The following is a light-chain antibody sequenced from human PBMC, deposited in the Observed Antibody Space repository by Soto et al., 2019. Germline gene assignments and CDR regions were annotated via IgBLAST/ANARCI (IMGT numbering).Light chain of an antibody. J-gene: IGLJ2*01. CDR2: DTS. V-gene: IGLV7-46*01. CDR1: AGAVTSGHY. CDR3: LLSYSGARV. Sequence: QAVVTQEPSLTVSPGGTVTLTCGSTAGAVTSGHYPYWIQQKPGQAPRTLIYDTSDKHSWTPARFSGSLLGGKSALTLSGAQPEDEAEYYCLLSYSGARVFGGGTELTVL.